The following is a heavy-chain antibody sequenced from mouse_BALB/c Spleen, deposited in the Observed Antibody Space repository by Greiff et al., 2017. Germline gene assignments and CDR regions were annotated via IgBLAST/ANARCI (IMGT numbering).Heavy chain of an antibody. J-gene: IGHJ3*01. CDR3: ARMGDYYGSSYPFAY. CDR1: GFTFSSYA. CDR2: ISSGGST. V-gene: IGHV5-6-5*01. Sequence: EVKVVESGGGLVKPGGSLKLSCAASGFTFSSYAMSWVRQTPEKRLEWVASISSGGSTYYPDSVKGRFTISRDNARNILYLQMSSLRSEDTAMYYCARMGDYYGSSYPFAYWGQGTLVTVSA. D-gene: IGHD1-1*01.